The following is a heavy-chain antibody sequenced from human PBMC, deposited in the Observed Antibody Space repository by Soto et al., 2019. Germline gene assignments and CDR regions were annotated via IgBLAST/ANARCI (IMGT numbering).Heavy chain of an antibody. Sequence: SETLSLTCAVYGGSFSGYYWSWIRQPPGKGLEWIGEISHSGSTNYNPSLKSRVTISVDTSKNQFSLKLSSVTAADTAVYYCARGPDSSGNNWFDPWGQGTLVTVSS. D-gene: IGHD3-22*01. CDR1: GGSFSGYY. V-gene: IGHV4-34*01. CDR3: ARGPDSSGNNWFDP. J-gene: IGHJ5*02. CDR2: ISHSGST.